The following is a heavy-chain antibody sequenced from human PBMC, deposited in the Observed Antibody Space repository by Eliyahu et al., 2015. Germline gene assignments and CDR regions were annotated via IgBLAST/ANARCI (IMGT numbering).Heavy chain of an antibody. V-gene: IGHV4-34*01. D-gene: IGHD4/OR15-4a*01. Sequence: QVQLQQWGAGLLKPSETLSLTCAVYGGSFXGYXWSWIRQPPGKGLEWIGEINHSGSTNYNPSLKSRVTISVDTSKNQFSLKLSSVTAADTAVYYCARGVLSKDYWGQGTLVTVSS. CDR1: GGSFXGYX. CDR2: INHSGST. CDR3: ARGVLSKDY. J-gene: IGHJ4*02.